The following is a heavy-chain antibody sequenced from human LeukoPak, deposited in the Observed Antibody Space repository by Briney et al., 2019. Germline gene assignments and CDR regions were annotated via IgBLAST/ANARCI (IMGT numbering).Heavy chain of an antibody. Sequence: PGGSLRLSCAASGFTFDDYGMSWVRQAPGKGLEWVSGINWNGGSTGYADSVKGRFTISRNNAKNSLYLQMNSLRAEDTALYYCAREEGITIFGVVIRGAMDVWGKGTTVTVSS. J-gene: IGHJ6*04. V-gene: IGHV3-20*04. D-gene: IGHD3-3*01. CDR2: INWNGGST. CDR3: AREEGITIFGVVIRGAMDV. CDR1: GFTFDDYG.